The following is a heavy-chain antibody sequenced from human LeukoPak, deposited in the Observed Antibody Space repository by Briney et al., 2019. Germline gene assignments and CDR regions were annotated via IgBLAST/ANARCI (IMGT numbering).Heavy chain of an antibody. D-gene: IGHD6-13*01. CDR3: AGGLAAAADIDDY. V-gene: IGHV1-8*01. CDR1: GYTFTSYD. Sequence: AASVKVSCKASGYTFTSYDINWVRQATGQGLEWMGWMNPNSGNTGYAQKFQGRVTMTRNTSISTAYMELSSLRSEDTAVYYCAGGLAAAADIDDYWGQGTLVTVSS. CDR2: MNPNSGNT. J-gene: IGHJ4*02.